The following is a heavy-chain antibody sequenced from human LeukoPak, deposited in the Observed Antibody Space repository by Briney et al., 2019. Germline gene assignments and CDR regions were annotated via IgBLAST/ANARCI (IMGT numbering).Heavy chain of an antibody. CDR3: ARGALNSGDFYYYTMDV. V-gene: IGHV4-34*01. CDR1: GGSFSGYY. Sequence: SETLSLTCAVCGGSFSGYYWSWIRQPPGKGLEWIGEINHSGSTNYNPSLKSRVTISVDTSKNQFSLNLNSVTAADTAVYYCARGALNSGDFYYYTMDVWGQGTTVAVSS. J-gene: IGHJ6*02. CDR2: INHSGST. D-gene: IGHD4-17*01.